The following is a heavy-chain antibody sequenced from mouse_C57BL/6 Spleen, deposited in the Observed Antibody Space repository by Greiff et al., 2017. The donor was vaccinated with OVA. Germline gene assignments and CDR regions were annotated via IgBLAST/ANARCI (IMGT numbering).Heavy chain of an antibody. Sequence: QVQLQQSGPELVKPGASVKISCKASGYAFSSSWMNWVKQRPGKGLEWIGRIYPGDGDTNYNGKFKGKATLTADKSSSTASMQLSSLTSEDSAVYFCARAQTSYLDYRGQGTTLTVSS. V-gene: IGHV1-82*01. D-gene: IGHD3-2*01. CDR1: GYAFSSSW. J-gene: IGHJ2*01. CDR2: IYPGDGDT. CDR3: ARAQTSYLDY.